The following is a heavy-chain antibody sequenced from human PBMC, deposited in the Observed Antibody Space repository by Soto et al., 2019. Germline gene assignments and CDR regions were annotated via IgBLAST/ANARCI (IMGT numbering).Heavy chain of an antibody. D-gene: IGHD3-10*01. Sequence: PGGPLRLSCAASGVPFSTYTMNLVRPAPGKGLEWISSISSGSSYIYYAGSVKGRFTISRDNAKNSLFLQMNSLRADDTAVYYCARDILSGGAYPDSWGQGKKVTVSS. CDR1: GVPFSTYT. V-gene: IGHV3-21*01. CDR2: ISSGSSYI. J-gene: IGHJ5*01. CDR3: ARDILSGGAYPDS.